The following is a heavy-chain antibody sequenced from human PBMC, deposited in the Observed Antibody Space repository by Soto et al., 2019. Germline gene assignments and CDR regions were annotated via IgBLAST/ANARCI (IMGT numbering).Heavy chain of an antibody. CDR3: AKVTKRAAAGRYEYYKYGMDV. Sequence: PGVSLRLSCTASGFAFSTYAMTWVRQAPGKGLEWVSVISGSGGSSYYAASVKGRFTISRDNSKNTLYLQMNGLRAEDTALYYCAKVTKRAAAGRYEYYKYGMDVWGRGTTVTVSS. CDR1: GFAFSTYA. J-gene: IGHJ6*02. CDR2: ISGSGGSS. D-gene: IGHD6-13*01. V-gene: IGHV3-23*01.